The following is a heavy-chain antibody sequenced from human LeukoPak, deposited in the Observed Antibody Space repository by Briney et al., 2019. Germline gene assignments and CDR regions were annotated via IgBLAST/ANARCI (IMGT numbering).Heavy chain of an antibody. CDR2: IYYSGST. J-gene: IGHJ3*02. CDR3: ARAYYYDSSGYQGAFDI. D-gene: IGHD3-22*01. V-gene: IGHV4-59*01. CDR1: GGSISSYY. Sequence: ETLSLTCTVSGGSISSYYWSWIRQPPGKGLEWIGYIYYSGSTNYNPSLKSRVTISVGTSKNQFSLKLSSVTAADTAVYYCARAYYYDSSGYQGAFDIWGQGTMVTVSS.